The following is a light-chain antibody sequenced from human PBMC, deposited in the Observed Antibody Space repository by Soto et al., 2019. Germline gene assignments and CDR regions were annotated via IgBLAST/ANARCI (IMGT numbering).Light chain of an antibody. J-gene: IGKJ1*01. CDR1: QSLRPTY. Sequence: EIVMTQSPATLSLSPGETATLSCRASQSLRPTYVAWYQQKPGQAPRLLIYGASFRATDIPNRFSGRGSGTDFTLSISRLEPEDFAVYYCQQYVTSPRTLGQGTKVDIK. CDR3: QQYVTSPRT. V-gene: IGKV3-20*01. CDR2: GAS.